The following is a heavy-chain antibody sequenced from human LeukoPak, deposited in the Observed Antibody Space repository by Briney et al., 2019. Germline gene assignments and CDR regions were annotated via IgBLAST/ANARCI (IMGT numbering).Heavy chain of an antibody. Sequence: GGSLRLSCTASGFTFSTYWMSWVRQPPGKGLEWVANIKQDGSEKYYVDSVKGRFTISRDNAKNSLYLQMNSLRAEDTAVYYCARVSLYCSSTSCYGPHDAFDIWGQGTMVTVSS. D-gene: IGHD2-2*01. J-gene: IGHJ3*02. V-gene: IGHV3-7*01. CDR2: IKQDGSEK. CDR3: ARVSLYCSSTSCYGPHDAFDI. CDR1: GFTFSTYW.